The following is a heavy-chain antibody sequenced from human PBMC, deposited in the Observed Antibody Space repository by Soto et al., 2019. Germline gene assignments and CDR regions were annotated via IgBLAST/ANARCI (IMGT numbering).Heavy chain of an antibody. J-gene: IGHJ3*02. V-gene: IGHV1-18*01. Sequence: QVQLVQSGPEVKKPGASVKVSCKASGYSFTTYGIAWVRQAPGQGLEWMGWISGDNGNTNYAQKLQGRVTMTTDISTSTGYLELRSLGSDDTAVYYCARDGYYDNWGQGTMVIVSS. CDR1: GYSFTTYG. CDR2: ISGDNGNT. D-gene: IGHD5-18*01. CDR3: ARDGYYDN.